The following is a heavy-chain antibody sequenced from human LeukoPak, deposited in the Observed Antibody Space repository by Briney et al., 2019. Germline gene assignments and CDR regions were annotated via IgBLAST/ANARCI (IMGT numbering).Heavy chain of an antibody. D-gene: IGHD5-12*01. V-gene: IGHV3-23*01. CDR1: GFTFTSYV. J-gene: IGHJ4*02. CDR3: ARDPGYSGYDFDTFDY. CDR2: VSGVGGST. Sequence: PGGSLRLSCAASGFTFTSYVMTWVRQAPGKGLEWVSAVSGVGGSTYYAESVKGRFTISRDNSKNTLYLQMNSVRAEDTAVYYCARDPGYSGYDFDTFDYWGQGTLVTVSS.